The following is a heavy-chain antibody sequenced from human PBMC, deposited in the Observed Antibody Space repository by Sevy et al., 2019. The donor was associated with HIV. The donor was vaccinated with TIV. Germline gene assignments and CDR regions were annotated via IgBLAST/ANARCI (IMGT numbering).Heavy chain of an antibody. CDR2: ISSRSTFT. CDR3: AREAESRPFDP. V-gene: IGHV3-21*01. J-gene: IGHJ5*02. Sequence: GGCLRLSCAASGFTFSDYSMNWVRQAPGKGLEWVSSISSRSTFTYYADSLKGRFTISRDNAKNSLYLQMNSLRVEDTAVYYCAREAESRPFDPWGQGTLVTVSS. CDR1: GFTFSDYS. D-gene: IGHD3-22*01.